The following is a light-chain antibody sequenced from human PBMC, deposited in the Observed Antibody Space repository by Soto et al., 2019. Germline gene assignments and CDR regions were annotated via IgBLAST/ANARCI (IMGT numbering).Light chain of an antibody. CDR3: QQANRFPYT. J-gene: IGKJ2*01. CDR2: TAS. V-gene: IGKV1-12*01. Sequence: DIQMTQSPSFVSASVGDRVTITCRASQDISTWLAWYQQKPGRAPNLLIYTASTLQSGVPSRFSGSGSGTDFTLTISRLQPEDFATYYCQQANRFPYTFGQGTKLEIK. CDR1: QDISTW.